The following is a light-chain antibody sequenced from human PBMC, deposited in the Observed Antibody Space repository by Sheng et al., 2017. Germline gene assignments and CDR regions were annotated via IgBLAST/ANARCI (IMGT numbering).Light chain of an antibody. CDR2: LGS. Sequence: DIVMTQSPLSLPVTPGEPASISCRSSQSLLHSNGYNYLDWYVQKPGQSPQLLMYLGSSRASGVPDRFSASGSGTDFTLKISRVEAEDVGVYYCMQALQTPPTFGQGTRLELK. CDR1: QSLLHSNGYNY. CDR3: MQALQTPPT. V-gene: IGKV2-28*01. J-gene: IGKJ5*01.